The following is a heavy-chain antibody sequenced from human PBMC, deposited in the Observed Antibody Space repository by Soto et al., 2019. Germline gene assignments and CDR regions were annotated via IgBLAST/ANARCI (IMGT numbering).Heavy chain of an antibody. V-gene: IGHV3-23*01. D-gene: IGHD6-13*01. Sequence: EVQLLDSGGGVVQPGGSLRLSCAAAGFTFSSYAMSWVRQAPGKGLEWVSAISGSGGSTYYADSVKGRFTISRDNSKNTLYLQMNSLRAVATAVDYGAKDAKQQLVDCWGQRTLVIVGS. J-gene: IGHJ4*02. CDR3: AKDAKQQLVDC. CDR1: GFTFSSYA. CDR2: ISGSGGST.